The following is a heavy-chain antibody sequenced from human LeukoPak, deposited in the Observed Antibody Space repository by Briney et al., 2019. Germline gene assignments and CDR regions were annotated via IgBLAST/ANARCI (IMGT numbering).Heavy chain of an antibody. V-gene: IGHV3-30*09. D-gene: IGHD3-3*01. CDR1: GFTFSTFS. CDR2: FSFDGSYK. CDR3: ARKRLEYDFWSAYLDP. J-gene: IGHJ5*02. Sequence: GGSLRLSCAASGFTFSTFSMHWVRQAPGKGLEWLAVFSFDGSYKYYAESVEGRFAVSRDTSKNSLFLDMNRLTPEDTAVYYCARKRLEYDFWSAYLDPWGQGTLVTVSS.